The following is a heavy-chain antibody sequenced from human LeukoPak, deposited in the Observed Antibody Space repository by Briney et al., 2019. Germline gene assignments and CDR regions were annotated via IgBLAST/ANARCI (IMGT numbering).Heavy chain of an antibody. CDR1: GFIFSSYS. CDR3: ARGVTTGWSRYFFDF. CDR2: ISSSSSNM. Sequence: SGGSLRLSRAASGFIFSSYSMNWVRQAPGKRLEWVSYISSSSSNMYYADSVKGRFTISRDNAKNSLYLQMNSLRAEDTTVYYCARGVTTGWSRYFFDFWGQGTLVTVSS. D-gene: IGHD3-9*01. V-gene: IGHV3-48*01. J-gene: IGHJ4*02.